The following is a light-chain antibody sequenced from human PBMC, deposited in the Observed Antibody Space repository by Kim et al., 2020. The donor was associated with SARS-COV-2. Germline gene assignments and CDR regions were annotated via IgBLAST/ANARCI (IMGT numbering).Light chain of an antibody. Sequence: GQTVTISCTGTSSNVRSYNYDYKYQQQPGTAAKLLINKVRKRPSGVPDRFSGCKSGTTASLTVAVLQDEDEADYCCNSDAGSNNWVFGGGTQLTVL. CDR2: KVR. CDR1: SSNVRSYNY. CDR3: NSDAGSNNWV. J-gene: IGLJ3*02. V-gene: IGLV2-8*01.